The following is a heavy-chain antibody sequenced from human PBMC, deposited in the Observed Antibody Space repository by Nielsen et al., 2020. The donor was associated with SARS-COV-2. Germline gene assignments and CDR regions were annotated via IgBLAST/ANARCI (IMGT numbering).Heavy chain of an antibody. V-gene: IGHV3-30*18. J-gene: IGHJ6*02. CDR1: GFTFSSYA. D-gene: IGHD3-9*01. CDR2: ISYDGSNK. CDR3: AKDPGNYDILTGYYYYYYGMDV. Sequence: GESLKISCAASGFTFSSYAMSWVRQAPGKGLEWVAVISYDGSNKYYADSVKGRFTISRDNSKNTLYLQMNSLRAEDTAVYYCAKDPGNYDILTGYYYYYYGMDVWGQGTTVTVSS.